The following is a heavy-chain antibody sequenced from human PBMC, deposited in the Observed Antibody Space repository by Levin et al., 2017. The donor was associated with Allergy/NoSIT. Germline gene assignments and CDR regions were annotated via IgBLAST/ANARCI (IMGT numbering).Heavy chain of an antibody. Sequence: ASETLSLTCTVSGGSISSSSYYWGWIRQPPGKGLEWIGSIYYSGRTYYNPSLKSRVTISADMSKNQFSLKLSSVTAADTAVYYCARCLFRGGSGDGSGWYDDWFDHWGQGTLVTVSS. V-gene: IGHV4-39*07. CDR2: IYYSGRT. CDR3: ARCLFRGGSGDGSGWYDDWFDH. D-gene: IGHD6-19*01. CDR1: GGSISSSSYY. J-gene: IGHJ5*02.